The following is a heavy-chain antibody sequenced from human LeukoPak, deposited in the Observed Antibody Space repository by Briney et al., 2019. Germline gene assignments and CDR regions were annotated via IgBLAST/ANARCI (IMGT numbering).Heavy chain of an antibody. Sequence: SGGSLRLSCAASGLTFSSYGMHWVRQAPGKGLEWVAVIWYDGSNKYYADSVKGRFTISRDNSKNTLYLQMNSLRAEDTAVYYCARGDTIYYYYGMDVWGQGTTVTVSS. D-gene: IGHD3-10*01. J-gene: IGHJ6*02. V-gene: IGHV3-33*01. CDR3: ARGDTIYYYYGMDV. CDR2: IWYDGSNK. CDR1: GLTFSSYG.